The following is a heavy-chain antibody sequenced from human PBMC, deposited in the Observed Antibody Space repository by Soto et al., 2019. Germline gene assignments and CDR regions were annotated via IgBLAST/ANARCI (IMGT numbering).Heavy chain of an antibody. CDR3: ARLKTTVTYYFDY. V-gene: IGHV4-31*03. D-gene: IGHD4-4*01. CDR1: GGSISSGGYY. CDR2: IYYSGST. J-gene: IGHJ4*02. Sequence: SETLSLTCTVSGGSISSGGYYWSWIRQHPGKGLEWIGYIYYSGSTYYNPSLKSRVTISVDTSKNQFSLKLSSVTAADTAVYYCARLKTTVTYYFDYWGQGTLVTVSS.